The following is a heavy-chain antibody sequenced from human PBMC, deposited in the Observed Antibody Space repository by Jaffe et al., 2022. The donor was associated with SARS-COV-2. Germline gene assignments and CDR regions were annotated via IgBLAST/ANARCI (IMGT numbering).Heavy chain of an antibody. CDR1: GFTFSSYS. J-gene: IGHJ2*01. CDR3: ARVPSPIVGATTFWYFDL. Sequence: EVQLVESGGGLVKPGGSLRLSCAASGFTFSSYSMNWVRQAPGKGLEWVSSISSSSSYIYYADSVKGRFTISRDNAKNSLYLQMNSLRAEDTAVYYCARVPSPIVGATTFWYFDLWGRGTLVTVSS. D-gene: IGHD1-26*01. V-gene: IGHV3-21*01. CDR2: ISSSSSYI.